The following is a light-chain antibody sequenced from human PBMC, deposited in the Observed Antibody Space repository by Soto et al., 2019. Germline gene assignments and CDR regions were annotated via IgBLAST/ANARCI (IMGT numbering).Light chain of an antibody. J-gene: IGLJ3*02. CDR3: QSYDGRLSGWV. CDR2: GHS. V-gene: IGLV1-40*01. Sequence: QSVLTQPPSVSGAPGQRVTISCTGSSSNIGAGYDVHWFQQLPGTAPKLLIYGHSNRPSGVPDRFSGSKSGTSASLAITGLQAEDEAGYYCQSYDGRLSGWVFGGGTKLTVL. CDR1: SSNIGAGYD.